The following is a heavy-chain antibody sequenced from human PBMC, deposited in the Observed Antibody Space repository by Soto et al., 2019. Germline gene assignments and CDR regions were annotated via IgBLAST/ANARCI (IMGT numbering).Heavy chain of an antibody. J-gene: IGHJ4*02. D-gene: IGHD1-26*01. V-gene: IGHV3-74*01. CDR1: GFTFSGDW. CDR2: INMDGTST. CDR3: ARGPRSLCHHEY. Sequence: EVQLVESGGGLVQPGGSLRLSCVASGFTFSGDWMHWVRQAAGKGVVWVSRINMDGTSTNYADSVKGRFSIFRDNAKNARDPQMNTLRVDDRAVYDSARGPRSLCHHEYWGQAALLTVS.